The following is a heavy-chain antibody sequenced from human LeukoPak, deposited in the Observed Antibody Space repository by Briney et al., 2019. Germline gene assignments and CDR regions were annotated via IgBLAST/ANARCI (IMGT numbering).Heavy chain of an antibody. Sequence: GGSLRLSCAASGFTFSSYSMNWVRQAPGKGLELVSYISSSSSTIYYADSVKGRFTISRDNAKNSLYLQMNSLRAEDTAVYYCARVSGSYYTLPFGYWGQGTLVTVSS. CDR3: ARVSGSYYTLPFGY. D-gene: IGHD3-10*01. J-gene: IGHJ4*02. CDR1: GFTFSSYS. V-gene: IGHV3-48*04. CDR2: ISSSSSTI.